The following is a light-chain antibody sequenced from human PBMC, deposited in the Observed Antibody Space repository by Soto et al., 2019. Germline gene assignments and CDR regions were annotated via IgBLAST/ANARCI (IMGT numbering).Light chain of an antibody. CDR1: SSDIGGYFY. J-gene: IGLJ1*01. Sequence: QSVLTQPASVSGSPGQSITISCTGTSSDIGGYFYVSWYQQHPGSAPKLILYEVSNRPSGVSNRFSGSKSGNTASLTISGLQAEDEADYYCSSYTDTTTLVFGTAPKVTVL. V-gene: IGLV2-14*01. CDR3: SSYTDTTTLV. CDR2: EVS.